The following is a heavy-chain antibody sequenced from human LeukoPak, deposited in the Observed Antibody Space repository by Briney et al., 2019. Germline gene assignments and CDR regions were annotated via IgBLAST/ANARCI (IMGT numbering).Heavy chain of an antibody. Sequence: SETLSLTCTVSGFTISSYYWSWIRQPAGKGLEWIGYIYYSGSTNFNPSLKSRVTISVDTSKNQFSLKLTSVTAADTAVYYCARHHCGGDCSSFNAFDIWGQGTMVTVSS. CDR2: IYYSGST. D-gene: IGHD2-21*02. J-gene: IGHJ3*02. CDR3: ARHHCGGDCSSFNAFDI. V-gene: IGHV4-59*08. CDR1: GFTISSYY.